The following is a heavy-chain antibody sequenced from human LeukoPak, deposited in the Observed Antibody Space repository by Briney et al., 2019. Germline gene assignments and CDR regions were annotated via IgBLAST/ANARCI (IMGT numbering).Heavy chain of an antibody. Sequence: GGSLRLSCAASGFTFSSYAMHWVREAPGKGLEWVAVISYDGSNKYYADSVKGRFTISRDNSKNTLYLQMNSLRAEDTAVYYCAGESHDSSGYPPLTGYWGQGTLVTVSS. J-gene: IGHJ4*02. D-gene: IGHD3-22*01. V-gene: IGHV3-30-3*01. CDR2: ISYDGSNK. CDR3: AGESHDSSGYPPLTGY. CDR1: GFTFSSYA.